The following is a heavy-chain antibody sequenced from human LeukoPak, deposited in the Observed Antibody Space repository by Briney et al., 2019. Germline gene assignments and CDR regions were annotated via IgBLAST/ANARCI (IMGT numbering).Heavy chain of an antibody. J-gene: IGHJ4*02. D-gene: IGHD6-19*01. Sequence: GGSLRLSCAASGFTFSSYGMHWVRQAPGKGLEWVAFIRYDGSNKYYTDSVKGRFTISRDNSKNTLYLQMNSLRAEDTAVYYCAKAPSGYSSGWYGNFDYWGQGTLVTVSS. CDR1: GFTFSSYG. CDR2: IRYDGSNK. V-gene: IGHV3-30*02. CDR3: AKAPSGYSSGWYGNFDY.